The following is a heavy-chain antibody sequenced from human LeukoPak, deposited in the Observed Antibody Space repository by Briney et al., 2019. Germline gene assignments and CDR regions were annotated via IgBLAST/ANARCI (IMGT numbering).Heavy chain of an antibody. Sequence: SETLSLTCAVSGGSISSRNWWSWVRQPPGKGLEWIGYIYYSGSTNYNPSLKSRVTISVDTSKNQFSLKLSSVTAAETAVYYCAREGRYRYGYNEYHSYMDIWGKGTTVTVSS. V-gene: IGHV4-4*02. CDR1: GGSISSRNW. J-gene: IGHJ6*03. CDR2: IYYSGST. CDR3: AREGRYRYGYNEYHSYMDI. D-gene: IGHD5-24*01.